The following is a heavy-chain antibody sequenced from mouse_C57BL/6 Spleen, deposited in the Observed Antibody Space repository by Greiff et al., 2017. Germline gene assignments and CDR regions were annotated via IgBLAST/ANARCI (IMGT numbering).Heavy chain of an antibody. J-gene: IGHJ4*01. Sequence: EVKLMESGGGLVKPGGSLKLSCAVSGFTFSDYGMYWVRQAPEKGLEWVAYISSGSSTIYYAATVKGRFTISRDNAKNTLFLQRTSLRSEDTAMYCCARDDYAMDNGGQGASVTGST. CDR3: ARDDYAMDN. CDR1: GFTFSDYG. CDR2: ISSGSSTI. V-gene: IGHV5-17*01.